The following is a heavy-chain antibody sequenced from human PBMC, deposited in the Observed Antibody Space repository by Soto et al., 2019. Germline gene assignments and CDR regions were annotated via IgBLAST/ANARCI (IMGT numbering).Heavy chain of an antibody. V-gene: IGHV4-39*07. D-gene: IGHD3-16*01. CDR3: ARGLGSYNWFDP. CDR2: IYHSGST. J-gene: IGHJ5*02. Sequence: PSETLSLTCTVSGGSISSSSYYWGWIRQPPGKGLEWIGNIYHSGSTNYNPSPKSRVTISVDTSKNQFSLKLSSVTAADTAVYYCARGLGSYNWFDPWGQGTLVTVSS. CDR1: GGSISSSSYY.